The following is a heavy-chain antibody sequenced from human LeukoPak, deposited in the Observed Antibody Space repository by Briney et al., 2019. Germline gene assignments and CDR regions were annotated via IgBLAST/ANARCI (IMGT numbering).Heavy chain of an antibody. CDR2: IYYSGTT. J-gene: IGHJ4*02. D-gene: IGHD5-24*01. V-gene: IGHV4-59*12. CDR3: ARGRGYFNYIFDY. CDR1: GGSISSYY. Sequence: KPSETLSLTCTVSGGSISSYYWSWIRQPPGKGLEWIGYIYYSGTTNYNPSLKSRVTISVDTSKNQFSLKLSSVTAADTAVYYCARGRGYFNYIFDYWGQGTLVTVSS.